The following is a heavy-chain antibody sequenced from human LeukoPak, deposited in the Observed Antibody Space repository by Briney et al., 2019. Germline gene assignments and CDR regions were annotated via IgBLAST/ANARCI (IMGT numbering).Heavy chain of an antibody. V-gene: IGHV4-34*01. Sequence: SETLPLTCAVYGGSFSGYYWSWIRQPPGKGLEWIGEINHSGSTNYNPSLKSRVTISVDTSKNQFSLKLSSVTAADTAVYYCARGPSGPHSYYYGMDVWGQGTTVTVSS. CDR2: INHSGST. CDR1: GGSFSGYY. D-gene: IGHD3-3*02. J-gene: IGHJ6*02. CDR3: ARGPSGPHSYYYGMDV.